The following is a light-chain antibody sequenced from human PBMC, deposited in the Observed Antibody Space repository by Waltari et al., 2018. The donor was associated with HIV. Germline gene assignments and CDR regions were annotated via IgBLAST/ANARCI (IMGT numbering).Light chain of an antibody. CDR3: QHYGNSLTWT. J-gene: IGKJ1*01. CDR2: GAS. Sequence: DIVLTQSPGTLSLSPGDRATLSRRASQSVPKNFLAWYQHKRGQPPRLLIYGASTRATDTPIRFSGSGSGTDFTLTISRLEPEDFAVYYCQHYGNSLTWTFGQGTKMEIK. V-gene: IGKV3-20*01. CDR1: QSVPKNF.